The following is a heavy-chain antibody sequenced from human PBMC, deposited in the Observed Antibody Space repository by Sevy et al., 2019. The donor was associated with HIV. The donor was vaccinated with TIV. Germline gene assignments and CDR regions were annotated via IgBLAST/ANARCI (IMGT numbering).Heavy chain of an antibody. Sequence: ASVKVSCKVSGYTLTELSMHCVRQAPGKGLEWMGGFDPEDGETIYAQKFQGRVTMTEDTSTDTAYMELSSLRSEDTAVYYCATACSSTSCYSAGMDVWGQGTTVTVSS. V-gene: IGHV1-24*01. CDR3: ATACSSTSCYSAGMDV. J-gene: IGHJ6*02. CDR1: GYTLTELS. D-gene: IGHD2-2*01. CDR2: FDPEDGET.